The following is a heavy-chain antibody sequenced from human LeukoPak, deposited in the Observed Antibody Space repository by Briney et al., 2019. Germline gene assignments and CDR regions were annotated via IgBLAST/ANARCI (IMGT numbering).Heavy chain of an antibody. Sequence: GGSLRLSCAASGLSFSSYAMTWVRQAPGKGLEWVAFIPYDESNKYYADSVKGRFTISRDNSKNTLYLQMNSLRAEDTAVYYCAKGEYSRSSTFDYWGQGTLVTVSS. CDR3: AKGEYSRSSTFDY. CDR1: GLSFSSYA. CDR2: IPYDESNK. V-gene: IGHV3-30*02. D-gene: IGHD6-6*01. J-gene: IGHJ4*02.